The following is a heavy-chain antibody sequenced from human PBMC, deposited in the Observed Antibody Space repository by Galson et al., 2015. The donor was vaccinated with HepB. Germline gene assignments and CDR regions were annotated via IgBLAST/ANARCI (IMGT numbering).Heavy chain of an antibody. CDR2: VSTLNGNT. CDR3: ARQFYAFQNGRYYYHMDV. J-gene: IGHJ6*03. CDR1: GYDFTSHG. D-gene: IGHD3-16*02. V-gene: IGHV1-18*01. Sequence: SVKVSCKASGYDFTSHGVSWARQAPGKGLEWMGWVSTLNGNTNYAQKFHGRVTLTTDPSTTTVYMDLTGLRSDDTAVYYCARQFYAFQNGRYYYHMDVWGEGTRVTVSS.